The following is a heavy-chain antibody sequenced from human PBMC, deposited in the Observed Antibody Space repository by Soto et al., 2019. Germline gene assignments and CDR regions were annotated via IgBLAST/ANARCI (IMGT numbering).Heavy chain of an antibody. CDR2: INHSGNT. V-gene: IGHV4-34*01. D-gene: IGHD2-8*02. CDR1: GGSFSGYY. CDR3: ARDKITGLFDY. J-gene: IGHJ4*02. Sequence: QVQLQQWGAGLLKPSETLSLTCAVYGGSFSGYYWTWIRQPPGTGLEWIGEINHSGNTNYNPSLKSRVTISVDASKNQFSLKLTSVTDADTAVYYCARDKITGLFDYWGQGTLVTVSS.